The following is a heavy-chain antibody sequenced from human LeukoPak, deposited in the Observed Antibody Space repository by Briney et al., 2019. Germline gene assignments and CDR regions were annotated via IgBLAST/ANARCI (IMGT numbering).Heavy chain of an antibody. CDR1: GFTFSDYY. J-gene: IGHJ4*02. V-gene: IGHV3-11*01. Sequence: GGSLRLSCAASGFTFSDYYMSWIRQAPGKGLEWVSYVSSSGSTIYYADSVKGRFTISRDNAKNSLYLQMNSLRAEDTAVYYCARDQYYDSSGYLGYWGQGTLVTVSS. D-gene: IGHD3-22*01. CDR2: VSSSGSTI. CDR3: ARDQYYDSSGYLGY.